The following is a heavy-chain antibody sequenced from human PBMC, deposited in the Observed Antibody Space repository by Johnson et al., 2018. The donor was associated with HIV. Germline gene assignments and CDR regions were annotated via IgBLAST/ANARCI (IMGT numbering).Heavy chain of an antibody. CDR1: GFTFSSYW. Sequence: VQLVESGGDLIQPGGSLRLSCAASGFTFSSYWMSWVRQAPGKGLEWVANIKQDGSEKYYVDSVKGRFIISRDNARNSVFLQMNSLRAEDTAVYYCARGGYSSGWIYAFDIWGQGTMVTVSS. CDR3: ARGGYSSGWIYAFDI. J-gene: IGHJ3*02. V-gene: IGHV3-7*01. D-gene: IGHD6-19*01. CDR2: IKQDGSEK.